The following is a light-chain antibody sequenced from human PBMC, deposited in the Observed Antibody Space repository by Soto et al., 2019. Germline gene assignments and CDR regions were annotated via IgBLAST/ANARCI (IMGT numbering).Light chain of an antibody. CDR2: YDT. J-gene: IGLJ1*01. Sequence: SYELTQPPSVSVAPGKTARITCGGNNIGSKSVHWYQQKPGQAPVLVIYYDTARPSGIPERFSGSNSGNTATLTISRVEAGDEADYYCQVWHISSDHVYVFGTGTKVTVL. CDR1: NIGSKS. V-gene: IGLV3-21*04. CDR3: QVWHISSDHVYV.